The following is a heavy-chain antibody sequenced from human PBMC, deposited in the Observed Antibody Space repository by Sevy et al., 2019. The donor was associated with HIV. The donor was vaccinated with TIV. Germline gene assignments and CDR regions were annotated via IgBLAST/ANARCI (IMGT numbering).Heavy chain of an antibody. CDR1: GLSFSDYG. CDR2: IWYDGSDR. J-gene: IGHJ4*02. Sequence: GGSLRLSCTASGLSFSDYGMHWVRQAPGKGLEWVAFIWYDGSDRHYADSVKGRFTISRDNSKNILYLQMSSLRLEDTALYYCAKNTAAVGVGGFDYWGQGTLVTVSS. V-gene: IGHV3-30*02. D-gene: IGHD6-13*01. CDR3: AKNTAAVGVGGFDY.